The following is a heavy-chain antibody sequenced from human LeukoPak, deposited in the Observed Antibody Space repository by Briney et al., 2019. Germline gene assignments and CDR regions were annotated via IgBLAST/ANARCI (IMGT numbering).Heavy chain of an antibody. J-gene: IGHJ4*02. Sequence: GGSLRLSCAASGFTFSSYSMNWVRQAPGKGLEWVSAISGSGNITFYADSVKGRFTISRDNSKNTLSLQMNSLRAEDTAIYYCAKRVGGNYYDTSGGQGTLVTVSS. CDR1: GFTFSSYS. V-gene: IGHV3-23*01. D-gene: IGHD3-22*01. CDR2: ISGSGNIT. CDR3: AKRVGGNYYDTS.